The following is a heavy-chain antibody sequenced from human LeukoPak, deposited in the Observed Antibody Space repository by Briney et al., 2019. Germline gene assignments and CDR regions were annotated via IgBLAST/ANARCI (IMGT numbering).Heavy chain of an antibody. CDR3: ARDGGYGSGSYRVYYYYMDV. J-gene: IGHJ6*03. CDR1: GYTFTGYY. CDR2: INPNSGGT. D-gene: IGHD3-10*01. V-gene: IGHV1-2*02. Sequence: ASVKVSCKASGYTFTGYYMHWVRQAPGQGLEWMGWINPNSGGTNYAQKFQGRVTMTRDTSSSTAYMELSRLRSDDTAVYYCARDGGYGSGSYRVYYYYMDVWGKGTTVTVSS.